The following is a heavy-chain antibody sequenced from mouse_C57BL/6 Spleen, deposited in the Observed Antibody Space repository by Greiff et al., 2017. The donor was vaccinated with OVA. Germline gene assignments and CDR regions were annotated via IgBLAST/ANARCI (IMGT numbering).Heavy chain of an antibody. J-gene: IGHJ1*03. CDR3: VKGGVHWYFDV. CDR2: ISYDGSN. CDR1: GYSITSGYY. V-gene: IGHV3-6*01. Sequence: EVQLQESGPGLVKPSQSLSLTCSVTGYSITSGYYWNWIRQFPGNKLEWMGYISYDGSNNYNPSLTNRISITRDTSKNQFFQKLNSVTTEDTATYYCVKGGVHWYFDVWGTGTTVTVSS.